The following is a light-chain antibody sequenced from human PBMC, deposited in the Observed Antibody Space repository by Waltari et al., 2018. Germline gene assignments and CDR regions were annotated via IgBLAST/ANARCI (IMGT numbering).Light chain of an antibody. V-gene: IGLV5-45*03. CDR3: MIWHRGVWV. J-gene: IGLJ3*02. Sequence: QAVLTQPSSLSASPGASASLTCTLRSGVNVISYNIYWYQQKAGSPPQFLLRYKAVSDKQQGAGVPSGFSGAKDASVNVGILLISGLRSEDEADYYCMIWHRGVWVSGGGTQLTVL. CDR2: YKAVSDK. CDR1: SGVNVISYN.